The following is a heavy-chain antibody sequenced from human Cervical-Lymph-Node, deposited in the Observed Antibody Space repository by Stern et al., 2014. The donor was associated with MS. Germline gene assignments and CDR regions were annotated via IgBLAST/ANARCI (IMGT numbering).Heavy chain of an antibody. Sequence: EMQLVESGGRLVQPGGSLRLSCAASGLTLSLYGMNWVRQAPGKGLEWVSYISSSSSTIYYADSVEGRFTTSRDNAKNSLYLQMNSLRAEDTAVYYCARGYGYFDYWGQGTLVTVSS. CDR2: ISSSSSTI. D-gene: IGHD4-17*01. J-gene: IGHJ4*02. CDR1: GLTLSLYG. V-gene: IGHV3-48*01. CDR3: ARGYGYFDY.